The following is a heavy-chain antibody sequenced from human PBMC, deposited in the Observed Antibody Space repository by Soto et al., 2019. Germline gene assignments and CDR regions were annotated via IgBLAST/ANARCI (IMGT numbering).Heavy chain of an antibody. CDR2: ISGSDSRT. CDR3: AKSLDIHYKNWFDP. CDR1: GFTFSSAA. Sequence: GGSLRLSCAASGFTFSSAAMNWVRQAPGKGLEWVSIISGSDSRTYYADSVKGRFTISRDNSKNTLYLDMNSLRAEDTAAYYCAKSLDIHYKNWFDPWGQGTLVTVSS. V-gene: IGHV3-23*01. J-gene: IGHJ5*02. D-gene: IGHD4-4*01.